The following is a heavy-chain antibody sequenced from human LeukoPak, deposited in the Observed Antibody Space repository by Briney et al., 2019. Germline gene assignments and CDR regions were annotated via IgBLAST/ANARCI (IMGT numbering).Heavy chain of an antibody. J-gene: IGHJ3*02. CDR1: GYSFTSYW. V-gene: IGHV5-51*01. CDR3: ARPIFIAAGDPVDGVAFDT. D-gene: IGHD6-13*01. Sequence: GESLKISCKGSGYSFTSYWIGWVRQMPGKGLEWMGIIYPGDSDTRYSPSFQGQVTISADKSISTAYLQWSSLQASDTAIYFCARPIFIAAGDPVDGVAFDTWGQGTMVTVSA. CDR2: IYPGDSDT.